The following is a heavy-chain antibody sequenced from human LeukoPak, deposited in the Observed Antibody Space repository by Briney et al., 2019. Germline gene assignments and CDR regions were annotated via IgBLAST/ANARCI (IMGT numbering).Heavy chain of an antibody. J-gene: IGHJ3*02. CDR1: GYTFTCYY. CDR3: ARDRGLRIKPWRDAFDI. CDR2: INPNSGGT. D-gene: IGHD5-18*01. Sequence: ASVKVSCKASGYTFTCYYMHWVRQAPAQGLEWMGWINPNSGGTNYAQKFQGRVTMTRDTSISTAYMELSRLRSDDTAVYYCARDRGLRIKPWRDAFDIWGQGTMVTVSS. V-gene: IGHV1-2*02.